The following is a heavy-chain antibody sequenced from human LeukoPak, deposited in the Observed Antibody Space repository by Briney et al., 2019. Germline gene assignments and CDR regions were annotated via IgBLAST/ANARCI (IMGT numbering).Heavy chain of an antibody. V-gene: IGHV1-69*04. CDR2: IIPILDIA. J-gene: IGHJ5*02. CDR1: GDTFSNYA. CDR3: ARTPKSGATYWFVP. D-gene: IGHD1-26*01. Sequence: ASVKVSCKASGDTFSNYAISWVRQAPGQGLEWMGRIIPILDIANYALMYQGRVTITADKSTSKVYMELSSLRSEDTAVYYCARTPKSGATYWFVPWAQETLVTVSS.